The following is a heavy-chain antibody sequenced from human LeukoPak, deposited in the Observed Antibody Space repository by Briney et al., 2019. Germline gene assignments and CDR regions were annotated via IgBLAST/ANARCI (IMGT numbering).Heavy chain of an antibody. V-gene: IGHV1-2*02. D-gene: IGHD2-15*01. Sequence: ASVKVSCKASGYTFTGYYIHWVRQAPGQGLEWVGWINPNSGGTYYAQKFQGRVTITRDTSFSTAYMELSRLRSDDTALYYCARDFCSGGSCYLFEFWGQGTLVTVSS. J-gene: IGHJ4*02. CDR3: ARDFCSGGSCYLFEF. CDR2: INPNSGGT. CDR1: GYTFTGYY.